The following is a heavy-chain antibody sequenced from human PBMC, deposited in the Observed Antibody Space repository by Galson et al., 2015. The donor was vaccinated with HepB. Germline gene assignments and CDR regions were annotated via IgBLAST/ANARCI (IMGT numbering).Heavy chain of an antibody. CDR3: ARAVGQALAVYFDF. J-gene: IGHJ4*02. Sequence: SVKVSCKVSRYTLTELSINWVRQAPGQGLEWMGGFDPEDDDTLYAQKFQGRLTLTGDTTTDTVDVELTSLSSEDTAVYYCARAVGQALAVYFDFWGQGTLVTASS. CDR1: RYTLTELS. D-gene: IGHD6-13*01. V-gene: IGHV1-24*01. CDR2: FDPEDDDT.